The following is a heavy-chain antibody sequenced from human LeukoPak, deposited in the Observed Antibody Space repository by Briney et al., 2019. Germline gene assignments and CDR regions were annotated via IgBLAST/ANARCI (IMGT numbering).Heavy chain of an antibody. CDR1: GYTFTSYG. J-gene: IGHJ4*02. CDR2: ISAYNGNT. V-gene: IGHV1-18*01. Sequence: ASVKVSCKASGYTFTSYGISWVRQAPGQGLEWMGWISAYNGNTNYAQKLQGRVTMTTDTSTSTAYMELRGLRSDDTAVYYCARVSSCSSTSRYGEPGAFDYWGQGTLVTVSS. CDR3: ARVSSCSSTSRYGEPGAFDY. D-gene: IGHD2-2*01.